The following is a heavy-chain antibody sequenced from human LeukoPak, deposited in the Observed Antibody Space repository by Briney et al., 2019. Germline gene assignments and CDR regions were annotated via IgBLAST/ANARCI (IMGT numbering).Heavy chain of an antibody. J-gene: IGHJ3*02. CDR1: GGSISSYY. V-gene: IGHV4-4*07. CDR2: IYTSGST. CDR3: ARGRYLGYCSSTSCYKDAFDI. Sequence: SETLSPTCTVSGGSISSYYWSWIRQPAGKGLEWIGRIYTSGSTNYNPSLRSRVTMSVDTSKNQFSLKLSSVTAADTAVYYCARGRYLGYCSSTSCYKDAFDIWGQGTMVTVSS. D-gene: IGHD2-2*01.